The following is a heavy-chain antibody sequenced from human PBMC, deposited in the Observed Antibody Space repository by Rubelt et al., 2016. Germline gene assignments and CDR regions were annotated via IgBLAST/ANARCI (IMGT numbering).Heavy chain of an antibody. V-gene: IGHV4-34*01. CDR1: GGSFSGYY. Sequence: QVQLQQWGAGLLKPSETLSLTCAVYGGSFSGYYWSWIRQPPGKGLEWIGEINHSGSTNYNPFLKSRVTISVDASKNQFAPKLSSVTAADTAVYYCARDRVAARPGWFDPWGQGTLVTVSS. CDR2: INHSGST. CDR3: ARDRVAARPGWFDP. J-gene: IGHJ5*02. D-gene: IGHD6-6*01.